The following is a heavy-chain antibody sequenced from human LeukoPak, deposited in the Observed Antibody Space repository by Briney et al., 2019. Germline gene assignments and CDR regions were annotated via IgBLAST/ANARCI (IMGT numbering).Heavy chain of an antibody. D-gene: IGHD2-2*01. V-gene: IGHV3-11*01. J-gene: IGHJ4*02. Sequence: GGSLRLSCAASGFTFSDYYMSWIRQAPGKGLEWVSYISSSGSTIYYADSVKGRFTISRDNAKNSLYLQMNSLRAEDMALYYCAKAYCSSTSCYVDYWGQGTLVTVSS. CDR3: AKAYCSSTSCYVDY. CDR1: GFTFSDYY. CDR2: ISSSGSTI.